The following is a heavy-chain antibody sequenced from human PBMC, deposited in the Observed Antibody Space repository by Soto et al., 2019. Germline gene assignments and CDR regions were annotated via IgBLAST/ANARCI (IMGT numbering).Heavy chain of an antibody. V-gene: IGHV3-23*01. CDR1: GFTFSSYA. Sequence: GGSLRLSCAASGFTFSSYAMSWVRQAPGKWLEWVSAISGSGGSTYYADSVKGRFTISRDNSKNTLYLQMNSLRAEDTSVYYCRGDIVVVVAATRAFDIWGQGTMVTV. CDR2: ISGSGGST. J-gene: IGHJ3*02. CDR3: RGDIVVVVAATRAFDI. D-gene: IGHD2-15*01.